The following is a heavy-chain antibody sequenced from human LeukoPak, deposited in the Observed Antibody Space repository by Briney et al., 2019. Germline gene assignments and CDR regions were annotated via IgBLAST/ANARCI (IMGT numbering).Heavy chain of an antibody. CDR3: ARGRRRATTRYYFDY. CDR1: GESFSGYY. CDR2: INHSGST. D-gene: IGHD4-11*01. Sequence: SETLSLTCAVYGESFSGYYWSWIHQPPGKGLEWIGEINHSGSTNHNPSLKSRVTISVDTSKNQFSLKLSSVTAADTAVYYCARGRRRATTRYYFDYWGQGILVTVSS. J-gene: IGHJ4*02. V-gene: IGHV4-34*01.